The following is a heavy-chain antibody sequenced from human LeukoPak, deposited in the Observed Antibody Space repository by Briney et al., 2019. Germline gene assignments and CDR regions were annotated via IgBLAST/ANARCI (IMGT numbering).Heavy chain of an antibody. CDR2: IYHSGST. Sequence: PSETLSLTCTVSGGSISSGGYYWSWIRQPPGKGLEWIGYIYHSGSTYYNPSLKSRVTISVDRSKNQFSLKLSSVTAADTAVYYCARVDSGSPSGAFDIWGQGTMVTVSS. CDR3: ARVDSGSPSGAFDI. CDR1: GGSISSGGYY. V-gene: IGHV4-30-2*01. D-gene: IGHD1-26*01. J-gene: IGHJ3*02.